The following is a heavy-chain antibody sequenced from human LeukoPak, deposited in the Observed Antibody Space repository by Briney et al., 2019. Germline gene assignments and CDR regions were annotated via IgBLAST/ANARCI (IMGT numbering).Heavy chain of an antibody. CDR2: IYYSGST. D-gene: IGHD6-19*01. CDR1: GGSISSYY. Sequence: SETLSLTCTVSGGSISSYYWSWIRQPPGKGLEWIGYIYYSGSTNYNPSLKSRVTISVDTSKNQFSLKLSSVTAADTAVYYCARYSSGWYYFDYWGQGTLVTVSS. CDR3: ARYSSGWYYFDY. J-gene: IGHJ4*02. V-gene: IGHV4-59*08.